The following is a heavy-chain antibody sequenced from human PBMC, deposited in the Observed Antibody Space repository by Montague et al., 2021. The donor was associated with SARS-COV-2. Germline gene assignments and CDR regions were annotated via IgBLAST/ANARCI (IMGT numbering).Heavy chain of an antibody. CDR2: INHSGST. Sequence: SGTLSLTCAVYGGSFSGYYWSWIRQPPGKGLEWIGEINHSGSTNYNPSLKSRVTISVDTSKNQFSLKLSSVTAADTAVYYCARGPVDDNCSGGSCYSRYYYGMDVSGQGTTVTVSS. D-gene: IGHD2-15*01. CDR3: ARGPVDDNCSGGSCYSRYYYGMDV. J-gene: IGHJ6*02. CDR1: GGSFSGYY. V-gene: IGHV4-34*01.